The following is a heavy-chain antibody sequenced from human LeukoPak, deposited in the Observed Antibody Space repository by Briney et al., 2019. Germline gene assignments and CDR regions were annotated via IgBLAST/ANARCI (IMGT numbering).Heavy chain of an antibody. V-gene: IGHV3-30*03. CDR2: ISYDGSNK. CDR3: ARGYCSGGSCYSG. Sequence: GGSLRLSCAASGFTFSSYGMHWVRQAPGKGLEWVAVISYDGSNKYYADSVKGRFTISRGNSKNTLYLQMNSLRAEDTAAYYCARGYCSGGSCYSGWGQGTLVTVSS. CDR1: GFTFSSYG. J-gene: IGHJ4*02. D-gene: IGHD2-15*01.